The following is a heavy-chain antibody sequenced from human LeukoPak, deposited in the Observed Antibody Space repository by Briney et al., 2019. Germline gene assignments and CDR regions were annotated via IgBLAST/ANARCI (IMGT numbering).Heavy chain of an antibody. V-gene: IGHV3-64D*06. CDR2: SSANGGST. D-gene: IGHD6-19*01. Sequence: EGSLRLSCSASGFTFSTRPMHWVRQAPGKGLEYVSGSSANGGSTYYADSVKGRFIISRDNSKNTVYLQMSSLRPEDTAMYYCVNQISGWVYWGQGTLVTVSS. CDR1: GFTFSTRP. CDR3: VNQISGWVY. J-gene: IGHJ4*02.